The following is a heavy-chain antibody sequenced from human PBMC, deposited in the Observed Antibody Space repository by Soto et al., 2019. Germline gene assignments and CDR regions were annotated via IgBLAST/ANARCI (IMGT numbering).Heavy chain of an antibody. CDR3: AITSLAPPDYGDPYCDS. D-gene: IGHD4-17*01. Sequence: EVQLLESGGGLVQPGGSLRLSCAASGFTFSSYAMSWVRQAPGKGLEWVSAISGSGGSTYYANSVKGRFTISRDNSKNTLYLKKNSPRAEYTAVYDWAITSLAPPDYGDPYCDSWGQGTLVTVSS. CDR1: GFTFSSYA. CDR2: ISGSGGST. J-gene: IGHJ4*02. V-gene: IGHV3-23*01.